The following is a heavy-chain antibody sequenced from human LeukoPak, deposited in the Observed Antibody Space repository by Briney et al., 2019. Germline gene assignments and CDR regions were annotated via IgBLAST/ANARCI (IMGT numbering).Heavy chain of an antibody. CDR1: GGSISSYY. Sequence: SETLSLTCTVSGGSISSYYWSWIRQPPGKGLEWIGYIYYSGSTNYNPSLKSRVTISVDTSKNQFSLKLSSVTAADTAVYYCARDKFLSTIFGVVTLMDVWGQGTTVTVSS. V-gene: IGHV4-59*12. CDR3: ARDKFLSTIFGVVTLMDV. D-gene: IGHD3-3*01. CDR2: IYYSGST. J-gene: IGHJ6*02.